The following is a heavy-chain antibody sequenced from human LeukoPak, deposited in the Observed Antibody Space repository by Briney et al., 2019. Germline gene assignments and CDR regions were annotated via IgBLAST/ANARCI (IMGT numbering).Heavy chain of an antibody. Sequence: PGGSLRLSCAASGFTFSDYYMSWIRQAPGKGLEWVSYISSSSSYTNYADSVKGRFTISRDNAKNSLYLQMNSLRAEDTAVYYCVKDDAYYYVSGSYPSWGQGTLVTVSS. CDR1: GFTFSDYY. V-gene: IGHV3-11*06. CDR3: VKDDAYYYVSGSYPS. J-gene: IGHJ4*02. CDR2: ISSSSSYT. D-gene: IGHD3-10*01.